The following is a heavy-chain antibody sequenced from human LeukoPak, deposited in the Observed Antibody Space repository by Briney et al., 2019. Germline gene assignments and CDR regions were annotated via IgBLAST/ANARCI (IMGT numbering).Heavy chain of an antibody. CDR1: GFTVNSNY. Sequence: GGSLRLSCAASGFTVNSNYMSWVRQAPGKGLEWVSVIHSGGSTFYADSVKGRFTISRDNSKNTLYLQMNSLRVEDTAVYYCARTYYYDNSDYFPFDYWGQGTLVTVSS. J-gene: IGHJ4*02. V-gene: IGHV3-53*01. CDR2: IHSGGST. D-gene: IGHD3-22*01. CDR3: ARTYYYDNSDYFPFDY.